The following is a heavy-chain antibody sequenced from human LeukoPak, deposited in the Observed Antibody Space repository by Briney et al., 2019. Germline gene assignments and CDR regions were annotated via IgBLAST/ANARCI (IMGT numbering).Heavy chain of an antibody. Sequence: SETLSLTCTVSGGSISSYYWSWIRQPARKGLEWIGHIYTSGSTNYNPSLKSRVTMSVDTSKNQFSLKLSSVTAADTAVYYCAREGSYYYMDVWGKGTTVTVSS. V-gene: IGHV4-4*07. CDR2: IYTSGST. J-gene: IGHJ6*03. CDR1: GGSISSYY. CDR3: AREGSYYYMDV. D-gene: IGHD6-19*01.